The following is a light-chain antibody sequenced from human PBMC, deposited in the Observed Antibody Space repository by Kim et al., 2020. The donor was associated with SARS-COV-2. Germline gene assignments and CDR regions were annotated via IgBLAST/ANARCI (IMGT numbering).Light chain of an antibody. J-gene: IGLJ3*02. Sequence: VTTSCTASSSNIGAGDDLHCYQQHPGPAPKLLIYGNSNRPSGVPDRFSGSTSGTSASLAITGLQAEDEADYYCQSYDSSLSGSDWVFGGGTQLTVL. CDR2: GNS. V-gene: IGLV1-40*01. CDR3: QSYDSSLSGSDWV. CDR1: SSNIGAGDD.